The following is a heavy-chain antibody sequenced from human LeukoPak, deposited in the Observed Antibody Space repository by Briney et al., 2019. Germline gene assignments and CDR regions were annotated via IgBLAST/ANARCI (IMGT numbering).Heavy chain of an antibody. CDR2: INPNSGGT. CDR3: ARDGSSGWPHDAFDI. J-gene: IGHJ3*02. V-gene: IGHV1-2*02. CDR1: GYTFTGYY. Sequence: ASVKVSCKASGYTFTGYYMHWVRQAPGQGLEWMGWINPNSGGTNYAQKFQGRVTMTRDTSISTAYMELSRLRSDDTAVYYCARDGSSGWPHDAFDIWGQGTMVTVSS. D-gene: IGHD6-19*01.